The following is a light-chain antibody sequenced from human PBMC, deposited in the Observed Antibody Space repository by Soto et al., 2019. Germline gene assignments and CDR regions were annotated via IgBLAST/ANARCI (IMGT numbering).Light chain of an antibody. CDR2: TVS. V-gene: IGKV1-9*01. CDR1: QNIRSS. CDR3: KQLNSPPVS. Sequence: DIQLTQSPSFLSASVGDRLTITCRASQNIRSSLAWYQQKPGKAPNLLIYTVSTLQTGVPSRFSGSRSGTQFTLTISCLQPEDFATYYCKQLNSPPVSFGGGTKVEI. J-gene: IGKJ4*01.